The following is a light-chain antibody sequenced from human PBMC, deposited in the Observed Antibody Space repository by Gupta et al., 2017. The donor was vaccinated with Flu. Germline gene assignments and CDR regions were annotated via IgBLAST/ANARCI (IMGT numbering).Light chain of an antibody. CDR3: SSYAGSNNPYV. J-gene: IGLJ1*01. Sequence: VTSSCTGTSSDVGGYNYVSWYQQHPGKAPKLMIYEVSKRPSGVPDRFSGSKSGNTASLTVSGLQAEDEADYYCSSYAGSNNPYVFGTGTKVTVL. CDR2: EVS. CDR1: SSDVGGYNY. V-gene: IGLV2-8*01.